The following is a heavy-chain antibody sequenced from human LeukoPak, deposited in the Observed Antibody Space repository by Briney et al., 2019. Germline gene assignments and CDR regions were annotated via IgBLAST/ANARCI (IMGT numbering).Heavy chain of an antibody. CDR1: GYTFTAYY. Sequence: ASVKVSCKASGYTFTAYYMHWVRQAPGQGLEWMGWINPNSGGTNYAQKFQGRVTMTRDTSISTAYMELSRLRSDDTAVYYCARGSSSGWYRYYFDYWGQGTLVTVSS. J-gene: IGHJ4*02. D-gene: IGHD6-19*01. CDR3: ARGSSSGWYRYYFDY. CDR2: INPNSGGT. V-gene: IGHV1-2*02.